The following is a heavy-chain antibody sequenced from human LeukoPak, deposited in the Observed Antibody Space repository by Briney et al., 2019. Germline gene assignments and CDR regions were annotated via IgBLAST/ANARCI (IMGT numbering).Heavy chain of an antibody. J-gene: IGHJ3*02. V-gene: IGHV3-23*01. D-gene: IGHD2-2*01. CDR2: ISGSSGDRT. Sequence: TGGSLRLSCVASGFTFSSYAMSWVRQAPGKGLEWVSAISGSSGDRTYYADSVKGRFTLSRDKSKNTLYLQMNSLRAEDTALYYCAKDLGGCCSSPRCHFAFDIWGQGTVVTVSS. CDR1: GFTFSSYA. CDR3: AKDLGGCCSSPRCHFAFDI.